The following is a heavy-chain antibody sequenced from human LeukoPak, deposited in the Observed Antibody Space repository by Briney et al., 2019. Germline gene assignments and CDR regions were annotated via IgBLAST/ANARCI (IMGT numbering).Heavy chain of an antibody. V-gene: IGHV4-34*01. J-gene: IGHJ5*02. D-gene: IGHD3-10*01. CDR2: INHSGST. CDR1: GGSFSGYY. Sequence: TSETLSLTCAVYGGSFSGYYWSWIRHPPGKGLEWLGEINHSGSTNYNPSLKSRVTISVDMSKNQFSLKLSSVTAADTAVYYCARGWYYYGSGNYRWFDPWGQGTLVTVSS. CDR3: ARGWYYYGSGNYRWFDP.